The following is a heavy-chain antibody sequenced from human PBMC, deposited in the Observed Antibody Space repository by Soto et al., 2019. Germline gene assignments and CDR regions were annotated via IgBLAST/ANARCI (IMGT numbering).Heavy chain of an antibody. J-gene: IGHJ6*02. CDR3: ARDDIVVVVAATPPDYYCMGV. CDR2: ISYDGSNK. CDR1: GFTFSSYA. D-gene: IGHD2-15*01. Sequence: QVQLVESGGGVVQPGRSLRLSCAASGFTFSSYAMHWVRQAPGKGLEWVAVISYDGSNKYYADSVKGRFTISRDNSKNTLYLQMNSLRAEDTAVYYCARDDIVVVVAATPPDYYCMGVWGQGTTVTVSS. V-gene: IGHV3-30-3*01.